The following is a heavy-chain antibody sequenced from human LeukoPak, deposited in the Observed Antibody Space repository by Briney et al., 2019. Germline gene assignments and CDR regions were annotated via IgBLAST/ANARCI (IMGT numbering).Heavy chain of an antibody. Sequence: SVRVSCKASGGTFSSYAISWVRQAPGQGLEWMGGIIPIFGTANYAQKFQGRVTITADESTSTAYMELSSLRSEDTAVYYCARGPQWELWFDYWGQGTLVTVSS. V-gene: IGHV1-69*01. D-gene: IGHD1-7*01. CDR2: IIPIFGTA. CDR3: ARGPQWELWFDY. J-gene: IGHJ4*02. CDR1: GGTFSSYA.